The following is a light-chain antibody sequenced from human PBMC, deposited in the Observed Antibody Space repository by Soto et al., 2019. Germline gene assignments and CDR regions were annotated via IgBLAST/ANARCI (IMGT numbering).Light chain of an antibody. J-gene: IGKJ1*01. CDR3: QQYNNWPPT. V-gene: IGKV3-15*01. CDR2: GAS. Sequence: IVFTQSPGTLSLWPGQPATLSCRASQSVAGSYLAWYQKKPGQAPRLLMYGASTRATGIPARVSGSGSGTEFTLTISSLQSEDFAVYYCQQYNNWPPTFGQGTIVDI. CDR1: QSVAGSY.